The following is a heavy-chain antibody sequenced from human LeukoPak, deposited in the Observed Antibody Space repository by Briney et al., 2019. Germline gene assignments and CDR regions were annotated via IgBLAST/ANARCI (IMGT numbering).Heavy chain of an antibody. Sequence: ASVKVSCKASGYTFTSYDINWVRQATGQGLEWMGWMNPNSGNTGYAQEFQGRVTMTRNTSISTAYMELSSLRSEDTAVYYCARGPIVVVPAASPRYYYYYMDVWGKGTTVTVSS. J-gene: IGHJ6*03. CDR1: GYTFTSYD. CDR2: MNPNSGNT. CDR3: ARGPIVVVPAASPRYYYYYMDV. V-gene: IGHV1-8*01. D-gene: IGHD2-2*01.